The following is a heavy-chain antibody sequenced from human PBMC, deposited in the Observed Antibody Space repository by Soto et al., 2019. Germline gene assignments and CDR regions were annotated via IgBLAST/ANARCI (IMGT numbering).Heavy chain of an antibody. CDR2: LIPIFGTA. Sequence: SVKVSCKASGGTFSSYAISWVLQAPGQGLEWMGGLIPIFGTANYAQKFQGRVTITADESTSTAYMELSSLKSEDTAVYTCARERGGAGVRGVKNAFNTWGKGTMVTVSS. CDR3: ARERGGAGVRGVKNAFNT. V-gene: IGHV1-69*13. D-gene: IGHD3-10*01. J-gene: IGHJ3*02. CDR1: GGTFSSYA.